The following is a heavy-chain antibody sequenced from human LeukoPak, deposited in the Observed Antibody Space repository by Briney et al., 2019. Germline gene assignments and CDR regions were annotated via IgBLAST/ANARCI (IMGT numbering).Heavy chain of an antibody. CDR3: ARGGSSWYYFDY. D-gene: IGHD6-13*01. J-gene: IGHJ4*02. CDR1: GFTFSSYT. CDR2: ISRRSTYI. Sequence: GGSLRLSCAASGFTFSSYTMNWVRQAPGKGLEWVSSISRRSTYIYYADSVKGRFTISRDNAKNSLYLQMNSLRAEDTAIYYCARGGSSWYYFDYWGQGTLATVSS. V-gene: IGHV3-21*01.